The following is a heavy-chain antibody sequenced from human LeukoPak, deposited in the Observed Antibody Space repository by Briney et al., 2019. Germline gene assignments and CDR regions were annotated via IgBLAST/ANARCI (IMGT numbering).Heavy chain of an antibody. D-gene: IGHD4-17*01. J-gene: IGHJ3*01. CDR2: ISFDGSNK. V-gene: IGHV3-30*12. CDR3: AINTVSLASDF. CDR1: GFTFSSYA. Sequence: GGSLRLSCAASGFTFSSYAMHWVRQAPGKGLEWVALISFDGSNKYYADSVKGRFTISRDNSKNTLYLLMNSLGAEDTAMCYCAINTVSLASDFWGQGTMVTVSS.